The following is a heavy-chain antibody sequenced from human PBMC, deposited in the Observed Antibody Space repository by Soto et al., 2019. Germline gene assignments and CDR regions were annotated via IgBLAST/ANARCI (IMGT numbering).Heavy chain of an antibody. CDR3: AKDLNYGDYIY. CDR1: GFSFNNYA. CDR2: ISGSGGNT. V-gene: IGHV3-23*01. Sequence: PGGSLRLSCAASGFSFNNYAMTWVRQAPGKGLEWVSAISGSGGNTYYADSVKGRFTISRDNSKNTLYLQMNSLRAEDTAVYYCAKDLNYGDYIYWGQGTLVTVSS. D-gene: IGHD4-17*01. J-gene: IGHJ4*02.